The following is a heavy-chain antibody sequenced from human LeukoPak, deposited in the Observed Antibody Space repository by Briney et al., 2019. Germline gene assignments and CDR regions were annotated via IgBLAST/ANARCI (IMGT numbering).Heavy chain of an antibody. CDR1: GFTFSSYA. CDR2: ISASGGST. J-gene: IGHJ5*01. CDR3: AKARPLDIVVVVTAYDS. D-gene: IGHD2-15*01. V-gene: IGHV3-23*01. Sequence: GGSLRLSCAASGFTFSSYAMSWVRQAPGKGLEWVSAISASGGSTYYADSVKGRFTISRDNSKNTLYLHMNSLRAEDTAVYYCAKARPLDIVVVVTAYDSWGQGTLVTVSS.